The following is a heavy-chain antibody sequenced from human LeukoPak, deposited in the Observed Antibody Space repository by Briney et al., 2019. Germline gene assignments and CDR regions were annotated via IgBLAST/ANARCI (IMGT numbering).Heavy chain of an antibody. CDR1: GFTFSDNY. Sequence: PGGSLRLSCAASGFTFSDNYMTWVRQAPGKGLEWLSYISGNGGVIQYADSVKGRFTISRDNAKNLLYLQMNSLRAEDTAVYYCAKVEIQLWLQYYFDYWGQGTLVTVSS. CDR2: ISGNGGVI. J-gene: IGHJ4*02. D-gene: IGHD5-18*01. CDR3: AKVEIQLWLQYYFDY. V-gene: IGHV3-11*04.